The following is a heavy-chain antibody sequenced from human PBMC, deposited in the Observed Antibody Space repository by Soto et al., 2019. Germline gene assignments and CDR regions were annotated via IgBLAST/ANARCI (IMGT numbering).Heavy chain of an antibody. CDR1: GGTFSSYA. CDR3: ARGVGTYCSGGSCYSGSWFDP. D-gene: IGHD2-15*01. Sequence: QVQLVQSGAEVKKPGSSVKVSCKASGGTFSSYAISWVRQAPGQGLEWMGGIIPIFGTANYAQKFQGRVTITADESTSTAYMELSRLRAEDTAVYYCARGVGTYCSGGSCYSGSWFDPWGQGTLVTVSS. CDR2: IIPIFGTA. V-gene: IGHV1-69*01. J-gene: IGHJ5*02.